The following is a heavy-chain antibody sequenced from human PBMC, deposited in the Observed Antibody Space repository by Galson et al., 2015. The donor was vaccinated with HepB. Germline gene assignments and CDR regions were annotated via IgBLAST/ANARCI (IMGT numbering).Heavy chain of an antibody. CDR3: ARSPLRFLDWLPYYDYYYMDV. CDR1: GYTFTDYV. CDR2: MNTNTGKP. V-gene: IGHV7-4-1*02. J-gene: IGHJ6*03. D-gene: IGHD3-3*01. Sequence: SVKVSCKASGYTFTDYVVNWVRQAPGQGLEWMGWMNTNTGKPTYAPGFAGRFVFSLDTSVTTAYLQISSLETDDTAACYCARSPLRFLDWLPYYDYYYMDVEGEGTTVTVSS.